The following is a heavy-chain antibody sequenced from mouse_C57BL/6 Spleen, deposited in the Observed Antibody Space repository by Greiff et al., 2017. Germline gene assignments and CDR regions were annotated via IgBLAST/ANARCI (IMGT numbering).Heavy chain of an antibody. J-gene: IGHJ2*01. CDR2: IDPSDSYT. CDR1: GYTFTSYW. D-gene: IGHD1-1*01. Sequence: QVQLQQPGAELVMPGASVKLSCKASGYTFTSYWMHWVKQRPGQGLEWIGEIDPSDSYTNYNQKFKGKSTLTVDKSSSTAYMQLSSLTSEDSAVYYCARWGYYGSSYYFDYWGKGTTLTVSS. CDR3: ARWGYYGSSYYFDY. V-gene: IGHV1-69*01.